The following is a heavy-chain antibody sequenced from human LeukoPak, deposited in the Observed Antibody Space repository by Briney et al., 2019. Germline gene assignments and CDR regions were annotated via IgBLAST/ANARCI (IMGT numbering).Heavy chain of an antibody. CDR3: ARLTAWTTTNFDF. Sequence: SETLSLTCTVSGGSISSYYWSWIRQPPGKGLEWIGYIYYSGSTNYNPSLKSRVTISVDTSKNQSSLKLSSVTAADTAVYYCARLTAWTTTNFDFWGQGTLVTVSS. J-gene: IGHJ4*02. D-gene: IGHD1-26*01. CDR2: IYYSGST. CDR1: GGSISSYY. V-gene: IGHV4-59*08.